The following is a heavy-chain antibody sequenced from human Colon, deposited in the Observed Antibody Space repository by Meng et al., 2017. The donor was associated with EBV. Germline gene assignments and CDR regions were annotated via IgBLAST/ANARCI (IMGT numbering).Heavy chain of an antibody. D-gene: IGHD6-19*01. CDR3: ARDGIGWYPGDY. J-gene: IGHJ4*02. Sequence: QVQLVESRGGVVQPGTSLRVSCVGSGFSVSKYGMHWVRQAPGKGLEWVALISPNGIWYANSVKGRFSVSRDNSKNTVYLQMKSLRGEDTALYYCARDGIGWYPGDYWGQGTLVTVYS. CDR2: ISPNGI. V-gene: IGHV3-30*03. CDR1: GFSVSKYG.